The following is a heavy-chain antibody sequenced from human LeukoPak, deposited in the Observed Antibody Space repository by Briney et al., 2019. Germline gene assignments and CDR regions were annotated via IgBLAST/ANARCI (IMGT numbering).Heavy chain of an antibody. Sequence: GASVTVSCKASGYTFTSYYMHWVRQAPGQGLEWMGIINPSGGSTSYAQKFQGRVTMTRDTSTSTVYMELSSLRSEDTAVYYCARDFIPSYYYDSSGYYGYWGQGTLVTVSS. V-gene: IGHV1-46*01. CDR3: ARDFIPSYYYDSSGYYGY. CDR1: GYTFTSYY. CDR2: INPSGGST. D-gene: IGHD3-22*01. J-gene: IGHJ4*02.